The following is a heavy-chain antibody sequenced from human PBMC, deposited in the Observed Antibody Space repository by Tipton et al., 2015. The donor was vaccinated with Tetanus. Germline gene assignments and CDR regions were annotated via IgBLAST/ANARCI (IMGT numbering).Heavy chain of an antibody. V-gene: IGHV3-7*01. D-gene: IGHD6-19*01. CDR2: IKQDGSET. Sequence: GSLRLSCAASGFTFSGYWMSWVRQAPGKGLEWVANIKQDGSETYHVDSVKGRFTISRDNAKNSLYLQMNSLKAEDSAVYYCTRVRYSSGWYSSDYWGQGTLVTVSS. CDR3: TRVRYSSGWYSSDY. CDR1: GFTFSGYW. J-gene: IGHJ4*02.